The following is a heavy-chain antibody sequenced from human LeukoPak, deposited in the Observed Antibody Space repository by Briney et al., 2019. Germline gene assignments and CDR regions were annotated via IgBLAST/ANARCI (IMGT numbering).Heavy chain of an antibody. V-gene: IGHV3-23*01. CDR1: GFTFNSYA. CDR3: AKSISPVIAGNWFDP. Sequence: PGGSLRLSCAASGFTFNSYAMSWVRQAPGKGLEWVSVISGSGTNTYYADSVKGRLTISRENSKNTLFLQMSSLRAEDTAVYYCAKSISPVIAGNWFDPWGQGTLVTVSS. CDR2: ISGSGTNT. D-gene: IGHD3-22*01. J-gene: IGHJ5*02.